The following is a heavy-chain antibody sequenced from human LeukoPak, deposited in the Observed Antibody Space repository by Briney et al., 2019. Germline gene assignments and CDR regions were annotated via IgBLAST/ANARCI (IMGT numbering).Heavy chain of an antibody. J-gene: IGHJ4*02. CDR1: GGSISSYY. Sequence: SETLSLTCTVSGGSISSYYWSWIRQPPGKGLEWIGYIYTRGSTNYNPSLKSRVTISVDTSKNQFSLKLSSVTAADTAVYYCARHGGSGSFPFDYWGQGTLVTVSS. D-gene: IGHD3-10*01. CDR2: IYTRGST. V-gene: IGHV4-59*08. CDR3: ARHGGSGSFPFDY.